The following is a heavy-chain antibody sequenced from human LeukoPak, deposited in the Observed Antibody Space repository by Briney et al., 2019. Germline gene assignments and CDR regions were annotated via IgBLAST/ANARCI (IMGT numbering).Heavy chain of an antibody. CDR1: GGSISSSGYY. Sequence: SETLSLTCTVSGGSISSSGYYWGWIRQPPGKGLEWIGSIYYSGNTYYNPSLKSRVTVSVDTPKNQFSLMLSSVTAADTAVYYCARLHYGSWSYWGQGTLVTVSS. J-gene: IGHJ4*02. V-gene: IGHV4-39*01. D-gene: IGHD3-10*01. CDR2: IYYSGNT. CDR3: ARLHYGSWSY.